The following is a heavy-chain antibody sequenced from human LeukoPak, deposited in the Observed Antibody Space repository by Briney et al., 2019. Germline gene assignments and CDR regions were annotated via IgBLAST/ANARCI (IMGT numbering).Heavy chain of an antibody. D-gene: IGHD5-18*01. CDR3: ATGVQLGNFDY. CDR2: ISSNGGST. J-gene: IGHJ4*02. CDR1: GFTFSSYA. Sequence: PGGSLRLSCAASGFTFSSYAMHWVRQAPGKGLEYVSAISSNGGSTYYANSVKGRFTISRDNSKNTLYLQMGSLRAEDMAVYYCATGVQLGNFDYWGQGTLVTVSS. V-gene: IGHV3-64*01.